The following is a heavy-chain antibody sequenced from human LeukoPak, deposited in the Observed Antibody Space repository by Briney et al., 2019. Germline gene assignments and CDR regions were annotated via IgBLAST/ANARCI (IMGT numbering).Heavy chain of an antibody. CDR1: GGSITSYY. Sequence: SETLSLTCTVSGGSITSYYWSWIRQPPGKGLEWIGYIYYSGSTNYNPSLKSRVTMSVDTSKNQFSLKLSSVTAADTAVYYCARNPGYYGSGTRGAFDIWGQGTMVTVFS. CDR3: ARNPGYYGSGTRGAFDI. J-gene: IGHJ3*02. CDR2: IYYSGST. V-gene: IGHV4-59*12. D-gene: IGHD3-10*01.